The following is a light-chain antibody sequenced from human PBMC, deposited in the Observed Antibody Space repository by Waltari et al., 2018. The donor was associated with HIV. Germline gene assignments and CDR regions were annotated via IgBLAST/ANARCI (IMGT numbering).Light chain of an antibody. V-gene: IGLV2-18*02. J-gene: IGLJ2*01. CDR1: SSDVGNYNR. Sequence: QSALTQPPSVSGSPGQSVTISCTGTSSDVGNYNRVSWYQQPPGSAPKLMLYEVSNRPSGVPRRFSGSKSGNTASLTISGLQAEDEADYYCSSYTSSNTFVVFGGGTKLTVL. CDR2: EVS. CDR3: SSYTSSNTFVV.